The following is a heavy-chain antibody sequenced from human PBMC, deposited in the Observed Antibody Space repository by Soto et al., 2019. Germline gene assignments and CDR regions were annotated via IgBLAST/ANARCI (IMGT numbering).Heavy chain of an antibody. CDR3: ATAAIAARPFYYGMDV. CDR1: GYSFTSYW. V-gene: IGHV5-51*01. CDR2: IYPGDSDT. D-gene: IGHD6-6*01. Sequence: GESLKISCKGSGYSFTSYWIGWVRQMPGKGLEWMGIIYPGDSDTRYGPSFQGQVTISADKSISTAYLQWSSLKASDTAMYYCATAAIAARPFYYGMDVWGQGTTVTVSS. J-gene: IGHJ6*02.